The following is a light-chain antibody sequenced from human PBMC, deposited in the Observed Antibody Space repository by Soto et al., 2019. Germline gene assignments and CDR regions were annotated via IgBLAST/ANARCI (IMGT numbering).Light chain of an antibody. Sequence: QSALTQPPSASGTPGQRVTISCSGTSSGIGSNHVYWYQQFPGTAPKLLIYRNNQRPSGVPDRFSGFKSGTSASLAISGLRSEDEADYYCATWDDSLSGSWMFAGGTQLTVL. J-gene: IGLJ3*02. CDR2: RNN. CDR3: ATWDDSLSGSWM. CDR1: SSGIGSNH. V-gene: IGLV1-47*01.